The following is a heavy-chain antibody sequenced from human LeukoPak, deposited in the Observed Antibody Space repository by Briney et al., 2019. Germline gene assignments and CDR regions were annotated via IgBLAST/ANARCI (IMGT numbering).Heavy chain of an antibody. V-gene: IGHV3-74*01. D-gene: IGHD3-10*01. CDR1: GFTFSSYW. CDR2: INSDGSST. Sequence: GGSLRLSCAASGFTFSSYWMHWVRQAPGKGLVWVSRINSDGSSTSYADSVKGRFTISRDNSKNTMYLQMNSLRAEDTAVYYCAKDYSKTSYYGSGTYYRPNWFDPWGQGTLVTVSS. J-gene: IGHJ5*02. CDR3: AKDYSKTSYYGSGTYYRPNWFDP.